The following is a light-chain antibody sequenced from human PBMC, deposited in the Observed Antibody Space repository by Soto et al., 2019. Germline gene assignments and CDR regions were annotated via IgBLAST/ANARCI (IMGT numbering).Light chain of an antibody. J-gene: IGKJ3*01. Sequence: EIVMTQSPATLSMSPGERATLSCRASQSVSSNLAWYQQKPGQAPRLLIYGASTRATDIPGRFSGSGSGTEFTLTITSLQSEDFAAYYCHQYNNWPKFTFGPGTKVDIK. CDR3: HQYNNWPKFT. CDR1: QSVSSN. CDR2: GAS. V-gene: IGKV3-15*01.